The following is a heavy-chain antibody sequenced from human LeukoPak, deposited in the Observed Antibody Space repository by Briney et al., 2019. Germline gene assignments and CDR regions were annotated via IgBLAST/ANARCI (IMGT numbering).Heavy chain of an antibody. CDR2: ISYDGSNK. CDR1: GFTFSSYG. D-gene: IGHD3-22*01. J-gene: IGHJ4*02. Sequence: GGSLRLSCAASGFTFSSYGMHWVRQAPGKGLEWVAVISYDGSNKYYADSVKGRFTISRDSSKNTLYLQMNSLRAEDTAVYYCAKDYTRYYDSRVLGYWGQGTLVTVSS. V-gene: IGHV3-30*18. CDR3: AKDYTRYYDSRVLGY.